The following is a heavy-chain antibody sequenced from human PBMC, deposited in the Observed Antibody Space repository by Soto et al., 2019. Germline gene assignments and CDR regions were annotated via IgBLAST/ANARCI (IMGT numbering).Heavy chain of an antibody. CDR1: GFTFSSYG. CDR2: IWYDGSNK. CDR3: ARTASAAPYYFDY. J-gene: IGHJ4*02. Sequence: VQLVESGGGVVQPGRSLRLSCAASGFTFSSYGMHWVRQAPGKGLEWVAVIWYDGSNKYYADSVKGRFTISRDNSKNTLYLHMNSLRAEDTAVYYCARTASAAPYYFDYWGQGTLVTVSS. V-gene: IGHV3-33*01. D-gene: IGHD2-2*01.